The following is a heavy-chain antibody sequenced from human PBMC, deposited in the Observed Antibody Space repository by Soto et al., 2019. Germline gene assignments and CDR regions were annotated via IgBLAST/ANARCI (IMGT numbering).Heavy chain of an antibody. J-gene: IGHJ6*02. D-gene: IGHD6-19*01. CDR1: GFTFSSYA. CDR3: ARGPVAGPDYYYYGMDV. V-gene: IGHV3-30-3*01. Sequence: QVQLVESGGGVVQPGRSLRLSCAASGFTFSSYAMHWVRQAPGKGLEWVAVISYDGSNKYYADSVKGRFTISRDNSKNTLYLQMNSLRAEDTAVYYCARGPVAGPDYYYYGMDVWGHGTTVTVSS. CDR2: ISYDGSNK.